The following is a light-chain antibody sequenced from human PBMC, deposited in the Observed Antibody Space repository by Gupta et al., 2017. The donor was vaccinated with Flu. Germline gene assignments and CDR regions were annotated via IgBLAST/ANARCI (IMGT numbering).Light chain of an antibody. V-gene: IGKV3-15*01. CDR3: QQYNNRPPVT. Sequence: EIVITQSSAILSVSPGERATLSCRASQSVNSNLAWYQQKPGQAPRLLIYGASTRATDIPARFSGSGSGTEFTLTISSLQSEDFAVYYCQQYNNRPPVTFGGGTKVEIK. CDR2: GAS. CDR1: QSVNSN. J-gene: IGKJ4*01.